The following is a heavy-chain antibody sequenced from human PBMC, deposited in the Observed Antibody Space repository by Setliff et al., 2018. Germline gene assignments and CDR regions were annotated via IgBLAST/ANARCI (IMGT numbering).Heavy chain of an antibody. D-gene: IGHD3-3*01. CDR1: GYTSTTNA. CDR3: ARERIYDGLNYNGMDV. V-gene: IGHV1-3*01. J-gene: IGHJ6*01. CDR2: ITAGYGDT. Sequence: WASVKVSCKASGYTSTTNALHWVRQAPGQRLEWMGWITAGYGDTQYSQKFQGRVTITRETSASTAYMELRSLRSDDTAVYYCARERIYDGLNYNGMDVWGQGTTVTVSS.